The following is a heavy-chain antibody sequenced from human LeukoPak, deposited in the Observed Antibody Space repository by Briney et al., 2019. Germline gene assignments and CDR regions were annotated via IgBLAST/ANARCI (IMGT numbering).Heavy chain of an antibody. J-gene: IGHJ6*02. V-gene: IGHV3-30*18. Sequence: GGSLRLSCAASGFTFSSYGMHWVRQAPGKGLEWVAVISYDGSNKYYADPVKGRFTISRDNSKNTLYLQMNSLRAEDTAVYYCAKDQIATDYYYGMDVWGQGTTVTVSS. CDR2: ISYDGSNK. CDR1: GFTFSSYG. D-gene: IGHD3-22*01. CDR3: AKDQIATDYYYGMDV.